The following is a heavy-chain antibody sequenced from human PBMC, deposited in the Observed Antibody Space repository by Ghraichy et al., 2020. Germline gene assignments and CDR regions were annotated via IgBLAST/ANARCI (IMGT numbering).Heavy chain of an antibody. D-gene: IGHD2-8*02. J-gene: IGHJ5*02. Sequence: GESLNISCAASGFTFSSHWMHWVRQTPGKGLVWVSRIKSDAGPTNLADLVNYADSVKGRFTISGANAKNTLSIQMNRLRAEDTAVYYCARDGRLGRTGAVCGCWFDTRGQGILVTVSS. CDR3: ARDGRLGRTGAVCGCWFDT. V-gene: IGHV3-74*01. CDR2: IKSDAGPT. CDR1: GFTFSSHW.